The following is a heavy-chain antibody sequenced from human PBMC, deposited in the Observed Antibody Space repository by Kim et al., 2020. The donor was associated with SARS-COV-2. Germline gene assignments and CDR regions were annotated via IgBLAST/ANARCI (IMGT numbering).Heavy chain of an antibody. J-gene: IGHJ6*02. CDR2: ISSSSSYI. Sequence: GGSLRLSCAASGFTFSSYSMNWVRQAPGKGLEWVSSISSSSSYIYYADSVKGRFTISRDNSKNSLYLQMNSLRAEDTAVYYCARGQRITMVRVPLDVWGQGTTVTVSS. D-gene: IGHD3-10*01. CDR3: ARGQRITMVRVPLDV. CDR1: GFTFSSYS. V-gene: IGHV3-21*01.